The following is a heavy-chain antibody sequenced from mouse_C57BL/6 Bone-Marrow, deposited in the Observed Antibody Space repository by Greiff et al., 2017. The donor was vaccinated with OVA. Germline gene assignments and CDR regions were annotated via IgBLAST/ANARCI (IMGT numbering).Heavy chain of an antibody. CDR2: IYPRSGNT. CDR3: ARRFTTVVANYLDY. Sequence: QVQLQQSGAELARPGASVKLSCKASGYTFTSYGISWVKQRTGQGLEWIGEIYPRSGNTYYNEKFKGKATLTADKSSSTAYMKLRSLTSEDSAVYYCARRFTTVVANYLDYWGQGTTLTVSS. D-gene: IGHD1-1*01. CDR1: GYTFTSYG. V-gene: IGHV1-81*01. J-gene: IGHJ2*01.